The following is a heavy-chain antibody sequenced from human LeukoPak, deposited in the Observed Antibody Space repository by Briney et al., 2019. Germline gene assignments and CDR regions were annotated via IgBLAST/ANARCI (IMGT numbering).Heavy chain of an antibody. CDR3: ARVRGLNYYGSGSYYRSGYFDY. CDR2: INHSGST. J-gene: IGHJ4*02. CDR1: GGSFSGYY. V-gene: IGHV4-34*01. Sequence: SETLSLTCAVYGGSFSGYYWSCIRQPPGKGLEWIGEINHSGSTNYNPSLKSRVTISVDTSKNQFSLKLSSVTAADTAVYYCARVRGLNYYGSGSYYRSGYFDYWGQGTLVTVSS. D-gene: IGHD3-10*01.